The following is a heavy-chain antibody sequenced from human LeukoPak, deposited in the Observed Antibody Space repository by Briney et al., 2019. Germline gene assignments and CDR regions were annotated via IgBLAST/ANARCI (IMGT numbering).Heavy chain of an antibody. D-gene: IGHD4-23*01. J-gene: IGHJ3*02. CDR2: ISSSDSTI. CDR1: GFTFSSYE. CDR3: ARPLHDYGGNLVAFDI. V-gene: IGHV3-48*03. Sequence: GGSLRLSCAASGFTFSSYEMNWVRQAPGKGLEWVSYISSSDSTIYYADSPKGRFTISRDNAKNSLYLQMNSLRAEDTAVYYCARPLHDYGGNLVAFDIWGQGTMVTVSS.